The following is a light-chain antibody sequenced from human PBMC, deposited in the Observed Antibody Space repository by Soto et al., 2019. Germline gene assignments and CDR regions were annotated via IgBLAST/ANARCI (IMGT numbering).Light chain of an antibody. V-gene: IGLV8-61*01. CDR1: SGSVSASYY. CDR3: VLYLGSGIWV. Sequence: QAVVTQEPSFSVSPGGTVTLTCGLSSGSVSASYYPSWYQQTPGQAPRTLIYSTSSRSSGVPDRFSGNILGSKAALTITGAQADDESHYYCVLYLGSGIWVFGGGTKLTVL. J-gene: IGLJ3*02. CDR2: STS.